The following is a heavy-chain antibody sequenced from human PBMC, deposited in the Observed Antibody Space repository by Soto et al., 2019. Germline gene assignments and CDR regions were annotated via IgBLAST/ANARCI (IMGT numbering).Heavy chain of an antibody. CDR2: IIPIFGTA. J-gene: IGHJ4*02. CDR1: GGTFSSYA. D-gene: IGHD2-8*01. CDR3: ARTYRRYCTNGVSYTNYFDY. Sequence: ASVKVSCKASGGTFSSYAISWVRQAPGQGLEWMGGIIPIFGTANYAQKFQGRVTITADESTSTAYMELSSLRSEDTAVYYCARTYRRYCTNGVSYTNYFDYWGQVTLVTV. V-gene: IGHV1-69*13.